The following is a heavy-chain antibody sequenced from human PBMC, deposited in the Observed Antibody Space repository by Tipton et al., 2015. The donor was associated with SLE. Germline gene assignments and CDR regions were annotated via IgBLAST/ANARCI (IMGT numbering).Heavy chain of an antibody. CDR2: IYYTGNT. V-gene: IGHV4-39*07. J-gene: IGHJ6*03. CDR1: GASISSIDYY. CDR3: ARVKWQRFSLDYYYYMDV. D-gene: IGHD5-12*01. Sequence: TLSLTCTVSGASISSIDYYWGWFRQPPGRGLAWIGSIYYTGNTFYSPSLKSRVTVSLDTSKNQFSLRLSSVTAADTAVYYCARVKWQRFSLDYYYYMDVWGKGTTVTVSS.